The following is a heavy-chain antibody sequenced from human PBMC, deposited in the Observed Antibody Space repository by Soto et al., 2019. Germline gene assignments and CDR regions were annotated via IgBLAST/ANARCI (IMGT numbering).Heavy chain of an antibody. Sequence: SETLSLTCTVSGGSISSGGYYWSWIRQHPGKGLEWIGYIYYSGSTYYNPSLKSRVTISVDTSKNQFSLKLSSVTAADTAVYYWARGAGTSCYFDYWGQGTLVTVSS. CDR3: ARGAGTSCYFDY. CDR2: IYYSGST. CDR1: GGSISSGGYY. J-gene: IGHJ4*02. V-gene: IGHV4-31*03. D-gene: IGHD3-10*01.